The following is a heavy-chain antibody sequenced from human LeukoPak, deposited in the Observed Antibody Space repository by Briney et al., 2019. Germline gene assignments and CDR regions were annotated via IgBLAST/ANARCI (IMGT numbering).Heavy chain of an antibody. CDR1: GGSLSIISYY. D-gene: IGHD2-15*01. Sequence: PSETLSLTCTVPGGSLSIISYYWGWIRQPPGKGLEWIGSIYYSGATSYNPSLKGRLTISVDTSQTQFSLKLSSVTAADTAVYYCARMSCSGGSCHGYYYYGMDVWGQGTTVTVSS. V-gene: IGHV4-39*01. CDR3: ARMSCSGGSCHGYYYYGMDV. CDR2: IYYSGAT. J-gene: IGHJ6*02.